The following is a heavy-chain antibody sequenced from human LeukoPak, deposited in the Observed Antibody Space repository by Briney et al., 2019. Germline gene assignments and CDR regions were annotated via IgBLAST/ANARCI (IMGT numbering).Heavy chain of an antibody. CDR1: GYTFTGYY. CDR2: INPNSGGT. D-gene: IGHD4-17*01. J-gene: IGHJ4*02. CDR3: ARDNMVYGDYSS. V-gene: IGHV1-2*02. Sequence: ASVKVSCKASGYTFTGYYMHWVRQAPGQGREWMGWINPNSGGTNYAQKFQGRVTMTRDTSISTAYMELSRLRSDDTAVYYCARDNMVYGDYSSWGQGTLVTVSS.